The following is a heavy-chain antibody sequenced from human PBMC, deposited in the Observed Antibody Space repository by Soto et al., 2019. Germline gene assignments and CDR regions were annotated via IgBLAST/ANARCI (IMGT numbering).Heavy chain of an antibody. CDR1: GFTFSSYW. V-gene: IGHV3-7*01. CDR3: ARDTPERITIFGVVIGGAFDY. J-gene: IGHJ4*02. CDR2: IKQDGSEK. D-gene: IGHD3-3*01. Sequence: LRLSCAASGFTFSSYWMSWVRQAPGKGLEWVANIKQDGSEKYYVDSVKGRFTISRDNAKNSLYLQMNSLRAEDTAVYYCARDTPERITIFGVVIGGAFDYWGQGTLVTVSS.